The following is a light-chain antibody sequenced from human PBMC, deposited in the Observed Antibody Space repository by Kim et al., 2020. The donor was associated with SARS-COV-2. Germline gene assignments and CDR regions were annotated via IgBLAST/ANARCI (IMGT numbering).Light chain of an antibody. Sequence: QSVLTQPPSASGTPGQWVTISCSGSSSNIGSNYVYWYQQVPGTAPKLLIYRNDRRPSGVPDRFSGSKSGTSASLAISGLQSEDEADYYCAAWDDSLSGQGVFGGGTQLTVL. V-gene: IGLV1-47*01. J-gene: IGLJ2*01. CDR2: RND. CDR1: SSNIGSNY. CDR3: AAWDDSLSGQGV.